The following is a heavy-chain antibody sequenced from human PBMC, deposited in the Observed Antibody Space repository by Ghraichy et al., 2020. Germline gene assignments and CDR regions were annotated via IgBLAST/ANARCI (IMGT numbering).Heavy chain of an antibody. Sequence: GGSLRLSVSACGFALITVALHWFARGQGEGLKYFSTISNDVTRTYYADSVKGRFTISRDNSKSTLFLQISSLRVEDTAVYYCVKRDGSIGWSYDYSGQGT. J-gene: IGHJ4*02. D-gene: IGHD6-19*01. V-gene: IGHV3-64D*09. CDR3: VKRDGSIGWSYDY. CDR1: GFALITVA. CDR2: ISNDVTRT.